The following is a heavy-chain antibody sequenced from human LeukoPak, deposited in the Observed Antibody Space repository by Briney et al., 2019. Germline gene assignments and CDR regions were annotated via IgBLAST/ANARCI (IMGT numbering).Heavy chain of an antibody. D-gene: IGHD1-1*01. CDR3: ARDLNWNPLDY. CDR2: ISSSGSTI. J-gene: IGHJ4*02. Sequence: PGVSLRLSCAASGFTFSTYEMNWVRQAPGKGLEGVSYISSSGSTIYYADSVKVRFTISGDNDKNSLYLQMNSLRAEDTAVYYCARDLNWNPLDYWGQGTLVTVSS. V-gene: IGHV3-48*03. CDR1: GFTFSTYE.